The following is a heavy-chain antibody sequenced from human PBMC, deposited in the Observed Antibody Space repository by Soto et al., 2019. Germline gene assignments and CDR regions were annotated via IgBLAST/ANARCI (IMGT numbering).Heavy chain of an antibody. D-gene: IGHD3-10*01. CDR2: ISYDGYTK. CDR3: AKDARVRGIIISLDV. J-gene: IGHJ6*02. CDR1: GFTFSTYG. Sequence: GGSLRLSCAASGFTFSTYGMHWVRQAPGKGLEWVAMISYDGYTKYYADTVKGRFTISRDNSKNTLDLQMNSLRAEDTAVYYCAKDARVRGIIISLDVWGQGTTVTVSS. V-gene: IGHV3-30*18.